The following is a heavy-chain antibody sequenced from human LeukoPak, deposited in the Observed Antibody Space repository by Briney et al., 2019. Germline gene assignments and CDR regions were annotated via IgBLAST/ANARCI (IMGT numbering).Heavy chain of an antibody. D-gene: IGHD3-10*01. CDR3: ARDYVSGSFGP. Sequence: GGSLRLSCAASGFTFSDYEMNWVRQAPGKGLEWLSHISISGTTIHYADSVKGRFTISRDNAKNTVYLQMNSLRAEDTAVYYCARDYVSGSFGPWGQGTLVTVSS. V-gene: IGHV3-48*03. CDR1: GFTFSDYE. CDR2: ISISGTTI. J-gene: IGHJ5*02.